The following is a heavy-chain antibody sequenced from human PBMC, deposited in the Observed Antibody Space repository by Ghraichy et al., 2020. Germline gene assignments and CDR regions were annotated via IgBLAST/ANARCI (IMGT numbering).Heavy chain of an antibody. CDR1: GGSISSYY. Sequence: SETLSLTCTVSGGSISSYYWSWIRQPPGKGLEWIGYIYYSGSTNYNPSLKSRVTISVDTSKNQFSLKLSSVTAADTAVYYCARVFNQKADFWSGYQLPDVWGQGTTVTVSS. V-gene: IGHV4-59*01. J-gene: IGHJ6*02. CDR2: IYYSGST. D-gene: IGHD3-3*01. CDR3: ARVFNQKADFWSGYQLPDV.